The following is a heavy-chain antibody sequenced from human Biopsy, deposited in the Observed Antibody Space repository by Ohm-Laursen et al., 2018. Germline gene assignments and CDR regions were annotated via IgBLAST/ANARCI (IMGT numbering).Heavy chain of an antibody. V-gene: IGHV1-18*01. CDR3: ARDRPSVSTYGVD. D-gene: IGHD3-3*01. CDR2: SSAYNGKT. Sequence: SVKVSCKASGYTFSMYAIIWVRQAPGQGLEWMGWSSAYNGKTNYAQKFQGRLTMTTDTSTSTAYMELRSLRSDDTAVYYCARDRPSVSTYGVDWGQGTPVTVSS. CDR1: GYTFSMYA. J-gene: IGHJ4*02.